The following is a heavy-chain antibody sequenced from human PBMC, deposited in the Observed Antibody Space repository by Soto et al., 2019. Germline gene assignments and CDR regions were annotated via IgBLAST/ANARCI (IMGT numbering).Heavy chain of an antibody. J-gene: IGHJ4*02. Sequence: QVQLVQSGAEVKKPGSSVKVSCKASGGTFSSYAISWVRQAPGQGLEWMGGIIPIFGTANYAQKFQGRVTITAEETTSTAYMERSSLRSEDTAVYYCAREPRYCSGGSCYFLPGIDYWGQGTLVTVSS. CDR2: IIPIFGTA. D-gene: IGHD2-15*01. CDR1: GGTFSSYA. CDR3: AREPRYCSGGSCYFLPGIDY. V-gene: IGHV1-69*12.